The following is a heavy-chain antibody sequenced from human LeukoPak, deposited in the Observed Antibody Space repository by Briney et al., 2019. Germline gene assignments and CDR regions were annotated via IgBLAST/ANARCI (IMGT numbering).Heavy chain of an antibody. V-gene: IGHV3-74*01. CDR2: IASDGSST. Sequence: HTGGSLRLSCAASGFTFSSYWMNWVRQAPGKGLVWVSRIASDGSSTTYADSVKGRFSISRDNAENTLYLQMNSLRVEDTAVYYCARGRPHGNDYWGQGTLVTVSS. D-gene: IGHD4-23*01. J-gene: IGHJ4*02. CDR3: ARGRPHGNDY. CDR1: GFTFSSYW.